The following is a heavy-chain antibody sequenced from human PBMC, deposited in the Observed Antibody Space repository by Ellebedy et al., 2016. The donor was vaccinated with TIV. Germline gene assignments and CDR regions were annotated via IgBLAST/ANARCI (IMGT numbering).Heavy chain of an antibody. Sequence: AASVKVSCKASGYTFTNYAIHWVRQAPGQRLEWMGWINAGNGNTKYSQKFQGRVTITRDTSASTAYMELSSLTSEDTAVYYCARDWWELPFDNWGQGTLVTVSS. CDR2: INAGNGNT. CDR1: GYTFTNYA. J-gene: IGHJ4*02. V-gene: IGHV1-3*01. CDR3: ARDWWELPFDN. D-gene: IGHD1-26*01.